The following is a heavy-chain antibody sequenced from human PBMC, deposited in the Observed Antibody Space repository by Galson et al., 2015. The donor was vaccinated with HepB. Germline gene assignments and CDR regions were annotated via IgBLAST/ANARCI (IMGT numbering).Heavy chain of an antibody. CDR2: IKQDGSEK. J-gene: IGHJ4*02. V-gene: IGHV3-7*01. D-gene: IGHD1-1*01. Sequence: SLRLSCAASGFTFSSYWMSWVRQAPGKGLEWVANIKQDGSEKYYVDSVKGRFTISRDNAKNSLYLQMNSLRAEDTAVYYCAVSINGGTTGPYYFDYWGQGTLVTVSS. CDR3: AVSINGGTTGPYYFDY. CDR1: GFTFSSYW.